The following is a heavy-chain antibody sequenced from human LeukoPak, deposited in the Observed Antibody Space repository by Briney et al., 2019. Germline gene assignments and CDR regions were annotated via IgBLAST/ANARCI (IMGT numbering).Heavy chain of an antibody. J-gene: IGHJ4*02. CDR2: ISGNGDIT. CDR3: ARVKRDCSGGTCYSYDY. CDR1: GFTFSSYA. Sequence: GGSLRLSCAASGFTFSSYAMSWVRQAPGKGLEWVSAISGNGDITYYADSVRGRFTISRDNSKNTLYLQMNSLRAEDTAVYYCARVKRDCSGGTCYSYDYWGQGTLVTVSS. V-gene: IGHV3-23*01. D-gene: IGHD2-15*01.